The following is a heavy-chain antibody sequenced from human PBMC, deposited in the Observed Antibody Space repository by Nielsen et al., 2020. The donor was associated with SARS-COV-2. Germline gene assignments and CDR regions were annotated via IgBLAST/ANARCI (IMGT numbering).Heavy chain of an antibody. Sequence: ASVKVSCKASGYTFTSNGISWVRQAPGQGLEWMGWISAYNNNTNYAQKFQGRVTMTTDTSTSTAYMELGSLRSDDTAVYYCARDLLFGVVTEGPFFDYWGQGTLVTVSS. CDR1: GYTFTSNG. CDR3: ARDLLFGVVTEGPFFDY. CDR2: ISAYNNNT. J-gene: IGHJ4*02. D-gene: IGHD3-3*01. V-gene: IGHV1-18*01.